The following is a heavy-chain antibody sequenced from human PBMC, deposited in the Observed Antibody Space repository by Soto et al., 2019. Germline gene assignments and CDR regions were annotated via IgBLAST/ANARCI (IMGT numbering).Heavy chain of an antibody. D-gene: IGHD3-16*01. J-gene: IGHJ4*02. CDR3: ARLKTSATSDYFDS. CDR1: GDSLRGDKYC. CDR2: IRYGVTP. V-gene: IGHV4-30-4*01. Sequence: QVQLEESGPGLVRPSQTVSLTCTVSGDSLRGDKYCWSWIRQPPGEGLEWIGYIRYGVTPYYSASLRSRVDISLDMSKNHFSLQVNSVTAADTAVYFCARLKTSATSDYFDSWGQGALVTVSS.